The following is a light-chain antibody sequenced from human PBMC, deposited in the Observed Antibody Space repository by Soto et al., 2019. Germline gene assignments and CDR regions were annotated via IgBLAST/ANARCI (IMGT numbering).Light chain of an antibody. J-gene: IGKJ5*01. CDR1: ESIARH. Sequence: DIQMTQSPSSLSASVGDRVTITCRASESIARHLNWYQQKPGKAPMLLIYAASSLQNGVPSRFRGGGSGTDFTLNISNLQPEDVAPYSCQQSYSTLSITFGQGTRLEIK. CDR3: QQSYSTLSIT. CDR2: AAS. V-gene: IGKV1-39*01.